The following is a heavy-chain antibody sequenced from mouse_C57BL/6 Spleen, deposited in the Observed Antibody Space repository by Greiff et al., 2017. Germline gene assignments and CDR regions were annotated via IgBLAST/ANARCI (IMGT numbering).Heavy chain of an antibody. CDR2: IRNKANNHAT. CDR1: GFTFSDAW. CDR3: TRFLPYAMDY. J-gene: IGHJ4*01. V-gene: IGHV6-6*01. Sequence: EVKLMESGGGLVQPGGSMKLSCAASGFTFSDAWMDWVRQSPEKGLEWVAEIRNKANNHATYYAVSVKGRFTISRDDSKSSVYLQLNNLRAEDTGIYSCTRFLPYAMDYWGQGTSVTVSS.